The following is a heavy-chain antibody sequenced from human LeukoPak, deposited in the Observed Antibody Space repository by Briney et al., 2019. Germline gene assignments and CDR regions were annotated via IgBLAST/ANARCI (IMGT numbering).Heavy chain of an antibody. CDR1: GGSISTSYSS. CDR3: ARLPTGFPNWFGP. CDR2: LRSNGTT. V-gene: IGHV4-39*01. Sequence: SETLSLTCTVSGGSISTSYSSWGWIRQPPGKGLEWSGSLRSNGTTYYNPSLKSRVTMSVDTSKNQFSLNLISVTAADTALYFCARLPTGFPNWFGPWGQGTLVTVSS. J-gene: IGHJ5*02.